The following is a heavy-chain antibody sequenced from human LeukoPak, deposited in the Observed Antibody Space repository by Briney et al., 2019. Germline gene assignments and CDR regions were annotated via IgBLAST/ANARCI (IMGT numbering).Heavy chain of an antibody. CDR3: ARDYSSSWMGWFDP. D-gene: IGHD6-13*01. CDR1: GYTFTNYA. J-gene: IGHJ5*02. V-gene: IGHV7-4-1*02. Sequence: GSVKVSFKASGYTFTNYAMNWVRQAPGQGLEWMGWINTNTGNPTYAQGFTGRFVFSLDTSVSTAYLRISSLKAEDTAVYYCARDYSSSWMGWFDPWGQGTLVTVSS. CDR2: INTNTGNP.